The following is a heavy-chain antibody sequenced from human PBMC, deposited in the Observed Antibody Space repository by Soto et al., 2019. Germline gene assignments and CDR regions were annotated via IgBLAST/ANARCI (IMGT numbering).Heavy chain of an antibody. CDR2: IYYTGST. J-gene: IGHJ4*02. Sequence: SETLSLTCTVSGGSISSSSSYWGWIRQPPGKGLEWIGSIYYTGSTNYNPSLKSRVTISVDTSKNQFSLKLSSVTAADTAVYYCARAPRGNYGYPSYFDSWGQGTLVTVSS. D-gene: IGHD3-10*01. V-gene: IGHV4-39*07. CDR1: GGSISSSSSY. CDR3: ARAPRGNYGYPSYFDS.